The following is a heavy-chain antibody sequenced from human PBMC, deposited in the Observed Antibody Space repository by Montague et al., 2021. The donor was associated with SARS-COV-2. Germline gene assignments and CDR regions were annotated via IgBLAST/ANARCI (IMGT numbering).Heavy chain of an antibody. D-gene: IGHD2-8*01. J-gene: IGHJ6*02. V-gene: IGHV4-31*03. CDR2: IYYSGST. Sequence: SETLSLTCTVSGGSISSGGYYWSWIRQHPGKGLEWIGYIYYSGSTNHNPSLKSRLTISVDTSKNQFSLKLSSVTAADTAVYYCARGEGVMVYVYGMDVWGQGTTVTVSS. CDR1: GGSISSGGYY. CDR3: ARGEGVMVYVYGMDV.